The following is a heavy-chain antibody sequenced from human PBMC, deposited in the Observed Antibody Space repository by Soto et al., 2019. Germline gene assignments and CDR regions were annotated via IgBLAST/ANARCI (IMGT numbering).Heavy chain of an antibody. CDR2: IYYSGST. CDR3: ASYTLDHPDYYYYYMDV. D-gene: IGHD2-2*02. J-gene: IGHJ6*03. CDR1: GGSISSYY. Sequence: QVQLQESGPGLVKPSETLSLTCTVSGGSISSYYWSWIRQPPGKGLEWIGYIYYSGSTNYNPSLKSRVTISVDTSKNQFSLKLSSVTAADTAVYYCASYTLDHPDYYYYYMDVWGKGTTVTVSS. V-gene: IGHV4-59*01.